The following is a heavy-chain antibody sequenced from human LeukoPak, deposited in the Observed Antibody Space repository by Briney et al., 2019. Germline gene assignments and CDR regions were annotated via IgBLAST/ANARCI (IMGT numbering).Heavy chain of an antibody. Sequence: SETLSLTCTVSGGSISSGNYYWSWIRQPAGKGLEWIGRVYTIGSTDYNPSLKSRVTISLDTSKNDFSLKLSSVTAADTAVYYCARHVFGIAGDYVGGDFDYWGQGTLVTVSS. J-gene: IGHJ4*02. CDR2: VYTIGST. CDR3: ARHVFGIAGDYVGGDFDY. V-gene: IGHV4-61*02. CDR1: GGSISSGNYY. D-gene: IGHD4-17*01.